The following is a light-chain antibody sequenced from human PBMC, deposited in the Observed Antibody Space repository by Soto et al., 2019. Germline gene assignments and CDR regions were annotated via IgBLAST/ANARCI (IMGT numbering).Light chain of an antibody. Sequence: DIQMTQSPSSLSASVGDRVTITCRASQSISTYLNWYHQKPGKAPKLLIYAASSLQSGVPSRFSGSGSGTDFTLTISILQPEDFATYYCQQSYGTPLTFGGGTKVDIK. CDR3: QQSYGTPLT. V-gene: IGKV1-39*01. CDR2: AAS. CDR1: QSISTY. J-gene: IGKJ4*01.